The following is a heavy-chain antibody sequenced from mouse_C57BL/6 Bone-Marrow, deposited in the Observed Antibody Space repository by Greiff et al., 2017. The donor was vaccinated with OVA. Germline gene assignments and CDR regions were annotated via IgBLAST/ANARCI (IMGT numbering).Heavy chain of an antibody. V-gene: IGHV1-75*01. CDR1: GYTFTDYY. J-gene: IGHJ3*01. CDR3: ARLGGLAWFAY. Sequence: VQRVESGPELVKPGASVKISCKASGYTFTDYYINWVKQRPGQGLEWIGWIFPGSGSTYYNEKFKGKATLTVDKSSSTAYMLLSSLTSEDSAVYFCARLGGLAWFAYWGQGTLVTVSA. CDR2: IFPGSGST.